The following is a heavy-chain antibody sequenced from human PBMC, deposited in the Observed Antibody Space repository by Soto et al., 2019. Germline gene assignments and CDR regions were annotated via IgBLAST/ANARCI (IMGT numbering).Heavy chain of an antibody. D-gene: IGHD3-9*01. CDR2: IRSKAYGGTT. Sequence: GGSLRLSCTASGFTFGDYAMSWVRQAPGKGLEWVGFIRSKAYGGTTEYAASVKGRFTISRDDSKSIAYLQMNSLKTEDTAVYYCTRDGYGDILTGYWYYYGMDVWGQGTTVTVSS. CDR1: GFTFGDYA. J-gene: IGHJ6*02. V-gene: IGHV3-49*04. CDR3: TRDGYGDILTGYWYYYGMDV.